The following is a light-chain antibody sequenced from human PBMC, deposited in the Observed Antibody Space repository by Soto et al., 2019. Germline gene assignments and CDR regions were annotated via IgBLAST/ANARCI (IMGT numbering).Light chain of an antibody. J-gene: IGLJ1*01. CDR3: SSYTTSNTRQIV. CDR2: DVT. CDR1: SSDVGGYNY. V-gene: IGLV2-14*03. Sequence: QSALTQPASVSGSPGQSITISCTGTSSDVGGYNYVSWYQHRPGKAPKLIIYDVTNRPSGVSNHFSGSKSGNTASLTISGLQPEDEADYYCSSYTTSNTRQIVFGTGTKVTVL.